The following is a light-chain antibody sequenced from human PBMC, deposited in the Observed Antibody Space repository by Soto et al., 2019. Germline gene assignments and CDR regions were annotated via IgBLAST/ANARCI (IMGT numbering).Light chain of an antibody. Sequence: QSVLTQPPSVSAAPRQRVTISCFGSSSNIGKNAVNWYQQFPGKAPNLLIYYDDLLPSGVSDRFSGSKSGTSASLAISGLQSEDEADYYCATWDDKLNGWLFGGGTKLTVL. J-gene: IGLJ3*02. CDR3: ATWDDKLNGWL. V-gene: IGLV1-36*01. CDR2: YDD. CDR1: SSNIGKNA.